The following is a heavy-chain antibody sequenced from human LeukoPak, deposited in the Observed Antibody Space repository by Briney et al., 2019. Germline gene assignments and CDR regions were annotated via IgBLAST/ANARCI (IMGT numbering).Heavy chain of an antibody. CDR1: KFTFSTYA. J-gene: IGHJ5*01. D-gene: IGHD6-19*01. Sequence: GGSLRLSCAASKFTFSTYAMGWVRQAPGKGLEWVSAISDSGGNSYYADSVKGRFTISRDNSKNTLYLQMDSLGADDTAVYYCAKDRLLSGGYSSDCYGSWGQGTLVTVSS. V-gene: IGHV3-23*01. CDR2: ISDSGGNS. CDR3: AKDRLLSGGYSSDCYGS.